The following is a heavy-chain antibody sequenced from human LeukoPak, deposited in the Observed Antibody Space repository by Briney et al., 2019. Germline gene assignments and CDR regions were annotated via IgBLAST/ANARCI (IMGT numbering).Heavy chain of an antibody. J-gene: IGHJ5*02. CDR3: ARDHRRCSSTSCYRWFDP. CDR1: GGSIDSNS. Sequence: SETLSLTCTVSGGSIDSNSWTWIRQPPGKGLEWIGYIYYSGTTNYNPSLKSRVTISVDTSKNQFSLKLSSVTAADTAVYYCARDHRRCSSTSCYRWFDPWGQGTLVTVSS. D-gene: IGHD2-2*02. V-gene: IGHV4-59*01. CDR2: IYYSGTT.